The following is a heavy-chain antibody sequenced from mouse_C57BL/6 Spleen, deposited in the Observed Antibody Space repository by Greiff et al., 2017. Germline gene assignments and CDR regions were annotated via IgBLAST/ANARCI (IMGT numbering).Heavy chain of an antibody. Sequence: QVQLQQPGAELVMPGASVKLSCKASGYTFTSYWMHWVKQRPGQGLEWIGEIDPSDSYTNYNQKSKGKSSFTVDKSSSTAYMQLSSLTSEDSAVYYCARVSYDGYYVGYFDYWGQGTTLTVSS. CDR1: GYTFTSYW. D-gene: IGHD2-3*01. J-gene: IGHJ2*01. V-gene: IGHV1-69*01. CDR2: IDPSDSYT. CDR3: ARVSYDGYYVGYFDY.